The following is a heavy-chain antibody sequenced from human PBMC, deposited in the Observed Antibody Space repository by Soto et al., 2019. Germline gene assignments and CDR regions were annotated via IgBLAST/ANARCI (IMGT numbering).Heavy chain of an antibody. J-gene: IGHJ5*02. Sequence: QVQLVESGGGVVQPGRSLRLSCAASGFTFSSYGMHWVRQAPGKGLEWVAVISYDGSNKYYADSVKGRFTISRDNSKNTLYLQMNSLRAEDTAVYYCAKPQGVSRYKPQPFDPWGKGTLVTVSS. CDR3: AKPQGVSRYKPQPFDP. V-gene: IGHV3-30*18. D-gene: IGHD3-10*01. CDR2: ISYDGSNK. CDR1: GFTFSSYG.